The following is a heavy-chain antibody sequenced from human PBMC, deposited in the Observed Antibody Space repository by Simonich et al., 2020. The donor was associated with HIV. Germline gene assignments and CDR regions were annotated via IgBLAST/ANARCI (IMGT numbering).Heavy chain of an antibody. J-gene: IGHJ4*02. CDR1: GGSFSGYY. CDR3: ARGFYQRLYYFDY. D-gene: IGHD2-2*01. Sequence: QVQLQQWGAGLLKPSETLSLTCAVYGGSFSGYYWSWIRPPPAKGLEWVGEINHSGSTNYNPSLKSRVTISVDTSKNQFSLKLSSVTAADTAVYYCARGFYQRLYYFDYWGQGTLVTVSS. CDR2: INHSGST. V-gene: IGHV4-34*01.